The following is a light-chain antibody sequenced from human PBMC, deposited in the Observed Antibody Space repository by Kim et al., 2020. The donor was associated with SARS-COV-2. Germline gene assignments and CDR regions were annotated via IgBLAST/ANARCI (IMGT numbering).Light chain of an antibody. CDR2: SNN. CDR1: SSNIGSNY. J-gene: IGLJ2*01. CDR3: AAWDDSLSGVL. Sequence: QSVLTQPPSASGTPGQRVTISCYGSSSNIGSNYVYWYQQLPGTTPKLLIYSNNQRPSGVPDRFSGSKSGTSSSLAISGLRSEDEADYYCAAWDDSLSGVLFGGGTQLTVL. V-gene: IGLV1-47*02.